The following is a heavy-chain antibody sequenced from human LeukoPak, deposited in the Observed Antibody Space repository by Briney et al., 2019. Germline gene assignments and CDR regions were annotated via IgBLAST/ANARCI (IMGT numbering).Heavy chain of an antibody. CDR1: GFTFSSYA. D-gene: IGHD6-19*01. CDR2: ISGSGGST. J-gene: IGHJ4*02. V-gene: IGHV3-23*01. CDR3: AKDEVQWQVPNYFDY. Sequence: GGSLRLSCAASGFTFSSYAMSWVRQGPGKGLEWVSAISGSGGSTYYADSVKGRFTISRDNSKNTLYLQMNSLRAEDTAVYYCAKDEVQWQVPNYFDYWGQGTLVTVSS.